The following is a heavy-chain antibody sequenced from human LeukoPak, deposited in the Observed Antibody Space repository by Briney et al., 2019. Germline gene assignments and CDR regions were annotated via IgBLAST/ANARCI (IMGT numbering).Heavy chain of an antibody. V-gene: IGHV1-2*02. CDR1: GYTFTDYY. D-gene: IGHD2-2*01. Sequence: ASLKVSCKASGYTFTDYYMHWVRQAPGQGLEWMGWINVNRGGTNYAQRFQGRVTMTRDTSITTAYMELSRPKSDDTAMYYCARRYCSSTSCYYFDYWGQGTLVTVSS. J-gene: IGHJ4*02. CDR2: INVNRGGT. CDR3: ARRYCSSTSCYYFDY.